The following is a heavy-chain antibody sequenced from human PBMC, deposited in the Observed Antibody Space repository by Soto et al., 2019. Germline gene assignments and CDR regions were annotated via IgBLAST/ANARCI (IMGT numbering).Heavy chain of an antibody. Sequence: EVQLLESGGGLVQPGGSLRLSCAATGFTFSSSVMSWVRQAPGKGLEWVSAISGSGTTTYYADSVKGRFTISRDNSKSTLYLQMNSLRAEDTAIYYCANRWIGYWGQGTLVTVSS. CDR3: ANRWIGY. D-gene: IGHD2-2*03. J-gene: IGHJ4*02. CDR1: GFTFSSSV. V-gene: IGHV3-23*01. CDR2: ISGSGTTT.